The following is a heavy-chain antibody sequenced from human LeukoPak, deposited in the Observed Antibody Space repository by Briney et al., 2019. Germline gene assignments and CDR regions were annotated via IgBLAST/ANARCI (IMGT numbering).Heavy chain of an antibody. CDR1: GGSISSGGYY. V-gene: IGHV4-31*03. Sequence: SQTLSLTCTVSGGSISSGGYYWSWIRQHPGKGLEWIGYIFYSGSTYYNPSLKSRVTISVDTSKNQFSLKLSSVTAADTAVYYCAKGGKWDVTPFDYWGQGTLVTVSS. CDR2: IFYSGST. D-gene: IGHD1-26*01. CDR3: AKGGKWDVTPFDY. J-gene: IGHJ4*02.